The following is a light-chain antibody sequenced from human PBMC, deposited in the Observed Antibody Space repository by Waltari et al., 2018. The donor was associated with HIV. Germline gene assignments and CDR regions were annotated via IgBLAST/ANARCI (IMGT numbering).Light chain of an antibody. CDR3: CSYAGSRTWV. CDR2: DVS. J-gene: IGLJ3*02. V-gene: IGLV2-23*02. Sequence: QSALTQPASVSGSPGQSITIPCTGTSSDIGGSNYVSWYQQHPGKAPKHMIYDVSKRPSGVSNRFSGSKSGNTASLTISGLQAEDETDYYCCSYAGSRTWVFGGGTKLTVL. CDR1: SSDIGGSNY.